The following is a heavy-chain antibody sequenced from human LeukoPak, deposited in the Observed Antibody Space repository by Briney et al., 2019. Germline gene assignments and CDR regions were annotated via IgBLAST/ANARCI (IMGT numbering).Heavy chain of an antibody. CDR1: GFTFGNAW. CDR3: TTDEWV. Sequence: GGSLRLSCAASGFTFGNAWMSWVRQGPGKGLEWVGHVKSKGDGGTTDFAAPVKGRFSISRDDSTNTVYLQMNSLKTEDTAVYYCTTDEWVWGQGVLVTVSS. J-gene: IGHJ4*02. CDR2: VKSKGDGGTT. V-gene: IGHV3-15*01. D-gene: IGHD1-26*01.